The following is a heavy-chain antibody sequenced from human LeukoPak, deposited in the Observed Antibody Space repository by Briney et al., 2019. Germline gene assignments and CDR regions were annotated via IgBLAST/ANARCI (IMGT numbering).Heavy chain of an antibody. CDR2: MNPNSGNT. J-gene: IGHJ6*03. CDR1: GYTFTSYD. CDR3: ARDYSKPTITAPGYMDV. V-gene: IGHV1-8*01. Sequence: EASVKVSCKASGYTFTSYDINWVRQATGQGLEWMGWMNPNSGNTGYAQKFQGRVTMTRNTSISTAYMELSRLRSDDTAVYYCARDYSKPTITAPGYMDVWGKGTTVTVSS. D-gene: IGHD5-12*01.